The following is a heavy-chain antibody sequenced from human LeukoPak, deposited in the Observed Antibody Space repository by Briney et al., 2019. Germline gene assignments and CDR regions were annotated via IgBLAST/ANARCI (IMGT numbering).Heavy chain of an antibody. Sequence: SETLSLTCTVSGGSISSYYWSWIRQPPGKGLEWIGYIYYSGSTYYNPSLKSRVTISVDTSKNQFSLKLSSVTAADTAVYYCARAQLQVGAFDIWGQGTMVTVSS. CDR2: IYYSGST. CDR1: GGSISSYY. V-gene: IGHV4-59*12. CDR3: ARAQLQVGAFDI. D-gene: IGHD1-7*01. J-gene: IGHJ3*02.